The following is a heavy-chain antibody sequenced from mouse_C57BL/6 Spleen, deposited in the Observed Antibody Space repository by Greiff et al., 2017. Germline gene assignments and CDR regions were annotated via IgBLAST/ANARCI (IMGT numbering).Heavy chain of an antibody. Sequence: QVQLQQSGAELVMPGASVKLSCKASGYTFTSYWMHWVKQRPGQGLEWIGEIDPSDSYTNYNQKFKGKSTLTVDKSSSTAYMQLSSLTSEDSAVYYCARSGYSNYPDYWGQGTTRTVSS. CDR2: IDPSDSYT. CDR1: GYTFTSYW. CDR3: ARSGYSNYPDY. V-gene: IGHV1-69*01. D-gene: IGHD2-5*01. J-gene: IGHJ2*01.